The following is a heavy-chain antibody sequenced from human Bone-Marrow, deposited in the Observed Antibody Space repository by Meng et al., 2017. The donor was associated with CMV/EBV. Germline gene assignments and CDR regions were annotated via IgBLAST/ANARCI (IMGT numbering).Heavy chain of an antibody. J-gene: IGHJ4*02. CDR1: GFTFSSYS. V-gene: IGHV3-21*01. CDR2: ISSSSSYI. CDR3: AKDRRYDFWSGDFDY. Sequence: GGPLRLSCAASGFTFSSYSMNWVRQAPGKGLEWVSSISSSSSYIYYADSVKGRFTISRDNAKNSLYLQMNSLRAEDTAVYYCAKDRRYDFWSGDFDYWGQGTLVTVSS. D-gene: IGHD3-3*01.